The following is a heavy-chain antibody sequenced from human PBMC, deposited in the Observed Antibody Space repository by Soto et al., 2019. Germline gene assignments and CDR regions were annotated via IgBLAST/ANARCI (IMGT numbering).Heavy chain of an antibody. V-gene: IGHV4-39*01. J-gene: IGHJ4*02. D-gene: IGHD6-19*01. CDR2: IYYSGST. CDR3: ARSIEDTVALLPDCYFDY. Sequence: SETLSLTFTVSGGSISSSSYYWGWIRQPPGKGLEWIGSIYYSGSTYYNPSLKSRVTISVDTSKNQFSLKLSSVTAADTAVYYCARSIEDTVALLPDCYFDYWGQGTLVTVS. CDR1: GGSISSSSYY.